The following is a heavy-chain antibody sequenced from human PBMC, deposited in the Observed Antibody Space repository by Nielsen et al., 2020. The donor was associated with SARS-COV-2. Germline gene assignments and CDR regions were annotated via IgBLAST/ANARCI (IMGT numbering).Heavy chain of an antibody. D-gene: IGHD6-13*01. CDR2: ISYDGNK. V-gene: IGHV3-30*04. CDR1: GFTFSSHA. Sequence: GESLKISCAASGFTFSSHAMHWVRQAPGKGLEWLAIISYDGNKHYADSVKGRFTISTDLSNNTLYLQMNSLRVEDTAIYYCTKGAQLGDYWGQGTLVTVSS. CDR3: TKGAQLGDY. J-gene: IGHJ4*02.